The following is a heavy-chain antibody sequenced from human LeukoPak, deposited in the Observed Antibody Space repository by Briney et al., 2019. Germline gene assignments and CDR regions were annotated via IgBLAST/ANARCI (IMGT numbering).Heavy chain of an antibody. D-gene: IGHD3-10*01. CDR2: INAGNGNT. V-gene: IGHV1-3*01. J-gene: IGHJ6*02. CDR1: GYTFTSYA. CDR3: ARVVTMVRGMDV. Sequence: ASVKVSCKASGYTFTSYAMHWVRQAPGQRLEWMGWINAGNGNTKYSQKFQGRVTITRDTSASTAYMELSSLRSEDTAVYYCARVVTMVRGMDVWGQGATVTVSS.